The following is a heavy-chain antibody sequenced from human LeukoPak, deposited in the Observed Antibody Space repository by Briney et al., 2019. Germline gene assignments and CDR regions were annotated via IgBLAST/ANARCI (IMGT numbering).Heavy chain of an antibody. D-gene: IGHD3-22*01. CDR1: GGTFSSYA. CDR3: ARDYDSSGYSPIAFDY. Sequence: SVKVSCKASGGTFSSYAISWVRQAPGQGLEWMGRIIPIFGTANYAQKFQGRVTITTDESTSTAYMELSSLRSEDRAVYYCARDYDSSGYSPIAFDYWGQETLVTVSS. CDR2: IIPIFGTA. V-gene: IGHV1-69*05. J-gene: IGHJ4*02.